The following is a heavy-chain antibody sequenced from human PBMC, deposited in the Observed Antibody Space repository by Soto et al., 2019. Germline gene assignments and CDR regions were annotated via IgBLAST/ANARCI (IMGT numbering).Heavy chain of an antibody. J-gene: IGHJ4*02. D-gene: IGHD3-22*01. V-gene: IGHV3-30*18. Sequence: QVQLVESGGGVVQPGRSLRLSCAASGFTFSSYGMHWVRQAPGKGLERVAVISYDGSNNYYADSVKGRFTISRDTSKNTLYLQMNGLRDEDTAVYYGTKEGQSDYYDRSGYPDGFDYWGQGTLVTVSS. CDR1: GFTFSSYG. CDR3: TKEGQSDYYDRSGYPDGFDY. CDR2: ISYDGSNN.